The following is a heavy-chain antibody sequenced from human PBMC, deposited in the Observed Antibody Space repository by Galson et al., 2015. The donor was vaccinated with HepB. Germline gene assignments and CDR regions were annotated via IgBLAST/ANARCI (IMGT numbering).Heavy chain of an antibody. CDR1: GFTFSSYS. Sequence: SLRLSCAASGFTFSSYSMNWVRQAPGKGLEWVSSISSSSSYIYYADSVKGRFTISRDNAKNSLYLQMNSLRAEDTAVYYCARPYYYDSSGYYPKEYYFDYWGQGTLVTVSS. CDR2: ISSSSSYI. D-gene: IGHD3-22*01. CDR3: ARPYYYDSSGYYPKEYYFDY. J-gene: IGHJ4*02. V-gene: IGHV3-21*01.